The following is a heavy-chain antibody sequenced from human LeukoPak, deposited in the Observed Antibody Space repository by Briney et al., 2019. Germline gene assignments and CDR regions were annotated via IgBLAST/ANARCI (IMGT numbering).Heavy chain of an antibody. CDR2: IYSGGST. V-gene: IGHV3-53*01. D-gene: IGHD5-24*01. Sequence: GGSLRLSCAASGFTVSSNYMSWVRQAPGKGLEWVSVIYSGGSTYYADSVKGRFTISRDNSKNTLYLQMNSLRAEDTAVYYCARDTGMAATMGDAFDIWGQGTMVTVSS. CDR3: ARDTGMAATMGDAFDI. J-gene: IGHJ3*02. CDR1: GFTVSSNY.